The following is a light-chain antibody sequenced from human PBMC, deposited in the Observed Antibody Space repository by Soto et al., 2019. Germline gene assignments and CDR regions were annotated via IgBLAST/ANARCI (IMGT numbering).Light chain of an antibody. CDR2: GNS. CDR3: QSYDSSLSGWV. J-gene: IGLJ3*02. V-gene: IGLV1-40*01. CDR1: SSNIGAGYD. Sequence: QSVLTQPPSVSGAPGQRVTISCTGSSSNIGAGYDVHWYQQLPGTAPKLLISGNSNRPSGVPDRFSGSKSGTSASLAITGLQAEDDADYYCQSYDSSLSGWVFGGGTNSPS.